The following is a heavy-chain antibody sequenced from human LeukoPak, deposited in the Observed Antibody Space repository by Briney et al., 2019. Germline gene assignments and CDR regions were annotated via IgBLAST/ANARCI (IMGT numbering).Heavy chain of an antibody. D-gene: IGHD5-18*01. CDR3: ARHLRLWQNWFDP. Sequence: GESLKISCQGSGYNFTKYLIGWGRQIAREGPEMMGIIYPGDSDTRYSPSFQGQVTISADKSISTAYLQWSSLKASDTAMYYCARHLRLWQNWFDPWGQGTLVTVSS. J-gene: IGHJ5*02. CDR1: GYNFTKYL. CDR2: IYPGDSDT. V-gene: IGHV5-51*01.